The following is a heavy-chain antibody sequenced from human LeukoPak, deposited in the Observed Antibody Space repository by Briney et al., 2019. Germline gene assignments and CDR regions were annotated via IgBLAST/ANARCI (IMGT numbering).Heavy chain of an antibody. V-gene: IGHV1-18*01. D-gene: IGHD3-10*01. CDR1: GYTFSSYG. J-gene: IGHJ4*02. Sequence: GAPVKVSCKASGYTFSSYGISWVRQAPGQGLEWMGWISAYNGNTNYAQKLQGRVTMTTGTSTNTAYMELRSLRSDDTAVYYCARATGSETSYYFWGQGTLVTVSS. CDR2: ISAYNGNT. CDR3: ARATGSETSYYF.